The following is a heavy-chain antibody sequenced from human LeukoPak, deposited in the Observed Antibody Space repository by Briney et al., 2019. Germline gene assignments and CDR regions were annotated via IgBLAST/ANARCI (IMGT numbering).Heavy chain of an antibody. Sequence: GGSLRLSCGVSGFTFSDYYISWIRQAPGNGLEWISYISSSGSTIYYADPVKGRFTISRDNAKNSLYLQRNSLRAEDTAVYYCARVGYSYGDPGYYYYMNVWGKGTTVTISS. CDR1: GFTFSDYY. D-gene: IGHD5-18*01. CDR3: ARVGYSYGDPGYYYYMNV. J-gene: IGHJ6*03. CDR2: ISSSGSTI. V-gene: IGHV3-11*01.